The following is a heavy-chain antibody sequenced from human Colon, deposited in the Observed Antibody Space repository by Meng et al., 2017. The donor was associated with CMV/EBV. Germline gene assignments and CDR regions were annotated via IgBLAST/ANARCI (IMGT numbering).Heavy chain of an antibody. J-gene: IGHJ4*02. CDR3: ARVGGYYDSSGYPVGLDY. CDR1: GFTFSSYK. CDR2: IIGSGSTI. Sequence: GESLKISCAASGFTFSSYKKNWVRQAPGKGLEWVSYIIGSGSTIYYADSVKGRFTISRDNAKNSLYLQMSSLSAEDTAIYYCARVGGYYDSSGYPVGLDYWGQGTLVTVSS. V-gene: IGHV3-48*03. D-gene: IGHD3-22*01.